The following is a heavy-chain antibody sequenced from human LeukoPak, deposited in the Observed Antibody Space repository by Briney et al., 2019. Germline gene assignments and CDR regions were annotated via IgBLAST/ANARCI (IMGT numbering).Heavy chain of an antibody. V-gene: IGHV1-2*02. Sequence: GASVKVSCKAPGGTFSSYAISWVRQAPGQGLEWMGWINPSDGDTKSARKFQGRVTMTRDTSISTAYLELSRLTSDDTAIYYCARDCSGADCYSGNAFDIWSQGTMVTVSS. CDR2: INPSDGDT. CDR3: ARDCSGADCYSGNAFDI. CDR1: GGTFSSYA. D-gene: IGHD2-15*01. J-gene: IGHJ3*02.